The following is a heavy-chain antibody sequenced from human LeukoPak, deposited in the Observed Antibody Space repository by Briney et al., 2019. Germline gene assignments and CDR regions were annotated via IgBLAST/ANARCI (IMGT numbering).Heavy chain of an antibody. CDR1: GGSISTSNYY. CDR3: ARVLAAAGNNWFDP. Sequence: PSETLSLTCTVSGGSISTSNYYWGWIRQPPGNGLEWIGNIFYSGSTYYSPSLRSRVTISLGTSRNQFSLKLNSVTAADTAVYYCARVLAAAGNNWFDPWGQGTLVTVSS. D-gene: IGHD6-13*01. V-gene: IGHV4-39*07. CDR2: IFYSGST. J-gene: IGHJ5*02.